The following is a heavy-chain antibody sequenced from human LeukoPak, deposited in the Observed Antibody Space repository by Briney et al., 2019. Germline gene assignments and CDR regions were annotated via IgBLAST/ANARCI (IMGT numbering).Heavy chain of an antibody. J-gene: IGHJ4*02. Sequence: SETLSLTCTVSGGSISSGSYYWSWIRQPAGKGLEWIGRIYTSGSTNYNPSLKSRVTISVDTSKNQFSLKLSSVTAADTAVYYCARSDKYYDSSGSLLDYWGQGTLVTVSS. V-gene: IGHV4-61*02. D-gene: IGHD3-22*01. CDR3: ARSDKYYDSSGSLLDY. CDR1: GGSISSGSYY. CDR2: IYTSGST.